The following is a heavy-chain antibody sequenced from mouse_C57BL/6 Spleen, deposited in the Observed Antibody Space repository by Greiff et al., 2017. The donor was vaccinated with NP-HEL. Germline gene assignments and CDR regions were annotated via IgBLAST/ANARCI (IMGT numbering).Heavy chain of an antibody. J-gene: IGHJ1*03. V-gene: IGHV1-55*01. Sequence: QVQLKQSGAELVKPGASVKMSCKASGYTFTSYWMTWVKQSPGQGLEWIGDLYPGSGSTNYNEKFKSKATLTVDTSSSTAYMQLSSLTSEADEVYDCARGGYGNYDWYFDGWGTGTTVTVSS. D-gene: IGHD2-1*01. CDR2: LYPGSGST. CDR1: GYTFTSYW. CDR3: ARGGYGNYDWYFDG.